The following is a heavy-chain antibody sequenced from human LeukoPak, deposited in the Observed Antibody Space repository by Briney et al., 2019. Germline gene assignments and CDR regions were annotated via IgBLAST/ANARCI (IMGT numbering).Heavy chain of an antibody. CDR1: GFTFSSYA. CDR3: AKDYGLDIVVVPAAPPFNY. CDR2: ISGSGGST. V-gene: IGHV3-23*01. Sequence: PGGSLRLSCAASGFTFSSYAMNWVRQAPGKGLEWVSAISGSGGSTYYADSVKGRFTISRDNSKNTLYLQMNSLRAEDTAVYYCAKDYGLDIVVVPAAPPFNYWGQGTLVTVSS. D-gene: IGHD2-2*01. J-gene: IGHJ4*02.